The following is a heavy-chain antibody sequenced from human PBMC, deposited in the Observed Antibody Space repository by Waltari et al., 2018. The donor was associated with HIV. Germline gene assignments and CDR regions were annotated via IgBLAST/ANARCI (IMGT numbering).Heavy chain of an antibody. J-gene: IGHJ4*02. CDR1: GFPFSSYW. V-gene: IGHV3-7*01. D-gene: IGHD5-12*01. CDR3: ARLRGGYDFDY. CDR2: IKQDGREK. Sequence: EVQLVESGGGLVQPGGSLRLSCPASGFPFSSYWMSWVRQAPGKVLECVANIKQDGREKSYVDSVKGRFTISRDNAKNSLYLQMNNLRAEDTAVYYCARLRGGYDFDYWGQGTLVTVSS.